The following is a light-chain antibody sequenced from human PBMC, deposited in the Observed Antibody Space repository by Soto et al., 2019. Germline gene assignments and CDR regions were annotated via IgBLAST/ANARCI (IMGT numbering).Light chain of an antibody. CDR2: DVD. V-gene: IGLV2-14*03. CDR3: ASYTSNDTEM. J-gene: IGLJ3*02. Sequence: HSVLTQPASVSGSPGQSITISCAGSSSDIGAYNFVSWYQQHPGKAPRLVIYDVDNRPSGISDRFSGSKSGNTASLTISGLQAEDEADYYCASYTSNDTEMFGGGTKLTVL. CDR1: SSDIGAYNF.